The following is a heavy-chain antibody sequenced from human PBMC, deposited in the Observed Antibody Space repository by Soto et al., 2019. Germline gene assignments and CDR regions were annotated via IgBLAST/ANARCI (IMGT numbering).Heavy chain of an antibody. Sequence: GGSLRLSCAASGFTFSSYGMHWVRQAPGKGLEWVAVISYDGSNKYYADSVKGRFTISRDNSKNTLYLQMNSLRAEDTAVYYCAKWFDSSGYYRDYWGQGT. CDR2: ISYDGSNK. V-gene: IGHV3-30*18. CDR1: GFTFSSYG. CDR3: AKWFDSSGYYRDY. D-gene: IGHD3-22*01. J-gene: IGHJ4*02.